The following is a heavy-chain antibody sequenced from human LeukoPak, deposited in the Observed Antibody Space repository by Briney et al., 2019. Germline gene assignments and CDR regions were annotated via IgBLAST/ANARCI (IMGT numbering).Heavy chain of an antibody. V-gene: IGHV1-2*04. CDR1: GYTFTGHY. Sequence: ASVKVSCKASGYTFTGHYMHWVRQAPGQGLEWMGWINPNSGGTNYAQKFQGWVTMTRDTSISTAYMELSRLRSDDTAVYYCARERWAPRGYCSGGSCYGMDVWGQGTTVTVSS. D-gene: IGHD2-15*01. J-gene: IGHJ6*02. CDR2: INPNSGGT. CDR3: ARERWAPRGYCSGGSCYGMDV.